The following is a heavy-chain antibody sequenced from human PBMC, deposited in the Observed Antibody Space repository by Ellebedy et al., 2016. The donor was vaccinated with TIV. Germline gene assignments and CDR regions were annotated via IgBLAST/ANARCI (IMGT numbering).Heavy chain of an antibody. D-gene: IGHD3-16*01. Sequence: GESLKISCAASGFTFSRFWMSWVRQTPGTGLELLATIKPAGGEKRHVDSVEGRFTIARENAKESLFPPMNGLTGDDTAVYYSSRVVGASFIYFDYWGPGALVTVSS. J-gene: IGHJ4*02. CDR1: GFTFSRFW. CDR3: SRVVGASFIYFDY. CDR2: IKPAGGEK. V-gene: IGHV3-7*01.